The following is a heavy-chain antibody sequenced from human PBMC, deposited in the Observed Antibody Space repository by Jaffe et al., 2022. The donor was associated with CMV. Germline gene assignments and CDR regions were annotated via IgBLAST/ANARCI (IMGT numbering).Heavy chain of an antibody. CDR2: IDWDDDK. CDR1: GFSLSTSGMC. V-gene: IGHV2-70*15. Sequence: QVTLRESGPALVKPTQTLTLTCTFSGFSLSTSGMCVSWIRQPPGKALEWLARIDWDDDKYYSTSLKTRLTISKDTSKNQVVLTMTNMDPVDTATYYCARANYYGSGSYGYYYYYMDVWGKGTTVTVSS. D-gene: IGHD3-10*01. CDR3: ARANYYGSGSYGYYYYYMDV. J-gene: IGHJ6*03.